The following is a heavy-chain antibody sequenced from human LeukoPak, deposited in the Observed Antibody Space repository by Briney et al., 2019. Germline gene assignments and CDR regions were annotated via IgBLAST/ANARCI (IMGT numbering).Heavy chain of an antibody. D-gene: IGHD6-19*01. CDR1: GFTFSSYA. CDR2: ISYDGSNK. V-gene: IGHV3-30*04. J-gene: IGHJ4*02. CDR3: ARDPNSSGWPYIDY. Sequence: GGSLRLSCAASGFTFSSYAMHWVRQAPGKGLEWVAVISYDGSNKYYADSVKGRFTISRDNSKNTLYLQMNSLRAEDTAVYYCARDPNSSGWPYIDYWGQGTLVTVSS.